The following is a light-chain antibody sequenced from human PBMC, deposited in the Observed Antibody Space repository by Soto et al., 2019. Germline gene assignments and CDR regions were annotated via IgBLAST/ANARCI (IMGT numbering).Light chain of an antibody. J-gene: IGLJ2*01. CDR3: CSLAGSNAVLG. V-gene: IGLV2-23*01. CDR2: EAT. Sequence: QSALTQPASVSGSPGQSITVSCTGTKNNLGSYDIVSWYQKYPDKAPTLLIYEATKRPSRISDRFSGSKSGFTASLTISGLRAEDEADYYCCSLAGSNAVLGVGGGTKLTV. CDR1: KNNLGSYDI.